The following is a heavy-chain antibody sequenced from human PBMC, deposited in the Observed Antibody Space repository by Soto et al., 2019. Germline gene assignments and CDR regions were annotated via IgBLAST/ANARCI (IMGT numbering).Heavy chain of an antibody. V-gene: IGHV4-30-2*01. CDR2: IYHSGST. CDR1: GGSISSGGYS. CDR3: ARGSRLSSNNWSYYYYYGMDV. J-gene: IGHJ6*02. Sequence: KTSETLSLTCAVSGGSISSGGYSWSWIRQTPGKGLEWIGYIYHSGSTYYNPSLKSRVTISVDRSKNQFSLKLSSVTAADTAVYYCARGSRLSSNNWSYYYYYGMDVWGQGTTVTVSS. D-gene: IGHD1-20*01.